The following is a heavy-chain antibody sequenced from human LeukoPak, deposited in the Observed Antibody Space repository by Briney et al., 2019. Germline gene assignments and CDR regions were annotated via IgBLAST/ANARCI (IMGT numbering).Heavy chain of an antibody. CDR3: ATYNYYDSSGYYYFDY. V-gene: IGHV1-24*01. D-gene: IGHD3-22*01. Sequence: ASVKVSCKVSGYTLTELSMHWVRQAPGKGLEWMGGFDPEDGETIYAQKFQGRVTMTEDTSTDTAYMELSSLRSEDMAVYYCATYNYYDSSGYYYFDYWGQGTLVTVSS. J-gene: IGHJ4*02. CDR2: FDPEDGET. CDR1: GYTLTELS.